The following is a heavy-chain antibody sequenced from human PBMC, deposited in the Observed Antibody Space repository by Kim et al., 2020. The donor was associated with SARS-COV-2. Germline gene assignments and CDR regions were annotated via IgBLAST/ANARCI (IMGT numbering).Heavy chain of an antibody. V-gene: IGHV4-59*13. J-gene: IGHJ4*02. CDR1: GGSISSYY. D-gene: IGHD5-12*01. CDR2: IYYSGST. CDR3: ARYRDGYNYIDY. Sequence: SETLSLTCTVSGGSISSYYWSWIRQPPGKGLEWIGYIYYSGSTNYNPSLKSRVTISVDTSKNQFSLKLSSVTAADPAVYYCARYRDGYNYIDYWGQGTLVTVSS.